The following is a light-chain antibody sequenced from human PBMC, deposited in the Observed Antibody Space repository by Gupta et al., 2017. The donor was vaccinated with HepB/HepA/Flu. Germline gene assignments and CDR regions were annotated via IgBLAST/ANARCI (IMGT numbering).Light chain of an antibody. CDR1: QSVSSY. CDR2: DAS. Sequence: IVLTQSPATLSLSPGERATLSCRASQSVSSYLAWYQQKPGQAPRLLIYDASNRATGIPARFSGSGSGTXCTXTISSLXPEEFAVYYCQQRNNCAPEEVTFGXGTKVEIK. V-gene: IGKV3-11*01. J-gene: IGKJ4*01. CDR3: QQRNNCAPEEVT.